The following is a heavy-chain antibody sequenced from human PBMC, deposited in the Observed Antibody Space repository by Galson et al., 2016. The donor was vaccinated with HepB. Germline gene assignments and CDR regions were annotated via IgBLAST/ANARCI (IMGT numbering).Heavy chain of an antibody. CDR1: GYTFTSYG. V-gene: IGHV1-3*01. CDR2: INPGNGYI. J-gene: IGHJ6*02. D-gene: IGHD3-22*01. CDR3: ARALYDSFGYYHYYYYNGMDV. Sequence: SVKVSCKASGYTFTSYGIHWVRQAPGQRLEWMGWINPGNGYIKYSEKFEDRVTITRDTSASTAYMELSSLRSEDTAVYYCARALYDSFGYYHYYYYNGMDVWGQGTTVTVSS.